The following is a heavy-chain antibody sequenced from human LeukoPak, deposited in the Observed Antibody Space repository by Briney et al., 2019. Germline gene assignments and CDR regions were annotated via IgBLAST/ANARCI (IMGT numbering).Heavy chain of an antibody. D-gene: IGHD3-10*01. CDR3: ARDRGSGSYDYYYGMDV. CDR1: GGSISSYY. CDR2: IYYSGST. J-gene: IGHJ6*02. Sequence: SETLSLTCTVSGGSISSYYWSWIRQPPGKGLEWIGYIYYSGSTNYNPSLKSRVTISVDTSKNQFSLKLSSVTAADTAVYYCARDRGSGSYDYYYGMDVWGQGTTVTVSS. V-gene: IGHV4-59*01.